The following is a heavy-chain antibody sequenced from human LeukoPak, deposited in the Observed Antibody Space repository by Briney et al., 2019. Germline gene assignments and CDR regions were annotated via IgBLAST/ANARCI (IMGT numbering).Heavy chain of an antibody. V-gene: IGHV3-53*01. CDR1: GFIVSSSY. D-gene: IGHD1-1*01. J-gene: IGHJ6*03. CDR2: IYIGNTT. Sequence: GGSLRLSCAASGFIVSSSYMTWDRQAPGKGLEWVSLIYIGNTTYYADSVKGRFTISRDNSKNTLYLQMNSLRAEDTALYYCARDNPTGVGVSMDVWGKGTMVTVSS. CDR3: ARDNPTGVGVSMDV.